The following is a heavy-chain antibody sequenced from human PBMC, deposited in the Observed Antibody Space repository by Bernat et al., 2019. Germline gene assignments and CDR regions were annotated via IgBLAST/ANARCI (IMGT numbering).Heavy chain of an antibody. CDR3: ARDGSGWLFDC. CDR2: ITGNGIST. CDR1: GFIFNNYA. Sequence: EVQLVESGGGLVQPGGSLRLSCAPSGFIFNNYAMSWVRQFPGKGREWVSAITGNGISTYYADSVKGRFTISRDNSKNTLYLQMNNLRAADTAVYYCARDGSGWLFDCWGQGTLVTVSS. J-gene: IGHJ4*02. D-gene: IGHD6-19*01. V-gene: IGHV3-23*04.